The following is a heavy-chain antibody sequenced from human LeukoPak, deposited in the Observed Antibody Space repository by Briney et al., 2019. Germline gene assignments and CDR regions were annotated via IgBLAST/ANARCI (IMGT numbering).Heavy chain of an antibody. CDR2: ISWNSGSI. D-gene: IGHD2-15*01. CDR3: AKALRINDAFDI. CDR1: GCTFDDYA. Sequence: PGGSLRLSCAASGCTFDDYAMHWVRQAPGKGLEWVSGISWNSGSIGYAASVKGRFTISRDNAKNSLYLQMNSLRAEDMALYYFAKALRINDAFDIWGQGTMVTVSS. J-gene: IGHJ3*02. V-gene: IGHV3-9*03.